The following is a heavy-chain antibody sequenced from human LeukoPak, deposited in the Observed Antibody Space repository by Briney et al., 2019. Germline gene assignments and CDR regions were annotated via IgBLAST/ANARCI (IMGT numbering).Heavy chain of an antibody. D-gene: IGHD6-19*01. Sequence: GGSLRLSCSDSGYSFIEYVMSWVRQAPGKGLEWVEGMSGTSGGTYYADSVKGRFTISRDNSDNTLYLHINNLRAEDTAVYYCAKDQTVGGTWGEVIFHYWGQRTLVTVAS. CDR1: GYSFIEYV. CDR3: AKDQTVGGTWGEVIFHY. CDR2: MSGTSGGT. V-gene: IGHV3-23*01. J-gene: IGHJ4*02.